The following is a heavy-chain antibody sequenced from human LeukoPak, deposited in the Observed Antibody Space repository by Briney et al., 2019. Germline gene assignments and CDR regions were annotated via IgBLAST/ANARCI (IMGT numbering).Heavy chain of an antibody. CDR1: GYSFTSYC. D-gene: IGHD1-26*01. Sequence: GESLKISCKVSGYSFTSYCIGWVRRMPGKGLEWMGIIYPGDSGPTYSPSFQGQVTISADKSINTAYLQWSSLQASDTAMYYCGMSGDRVPLQDDVFDVWGQGTMVTVST. V-gene: IGHV5-51*01. J-gene: IGHJ3*01. CDR3: GMSGDRVPLQDDVFDV. CDR2: IYPGDSGP.